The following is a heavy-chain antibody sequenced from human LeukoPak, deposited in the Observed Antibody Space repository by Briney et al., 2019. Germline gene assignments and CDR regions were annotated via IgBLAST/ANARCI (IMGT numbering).Heavy chain of an antibody. CDR3: ARGYSGYGGYYYYYMDV. V-gene: IGHV3-7*03. CDR1: GFIFSTYG. J-gene: IGHJ6*03. CDR2: IKQDGSEK. D-gene: IGHD5-12*01. Sequence: GGTLRLSCAASGFIFSTYGMSWVRQAPGKGLEWVANIKQDGSEKYYVDSVKGRFTISRDNAKNSLYLQMNSLRAEDTALYYCARGYSGYGGYYYYYMDVWGKGTTVTVSS.